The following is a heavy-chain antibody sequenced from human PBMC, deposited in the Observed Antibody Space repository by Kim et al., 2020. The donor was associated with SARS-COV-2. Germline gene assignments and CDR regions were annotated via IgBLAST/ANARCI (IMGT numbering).Heavy chain of an antibody. J-gene: IGHJ4*02. D-gene: IGHD3-22*01. CDR3: TRSMGRGSDYYAY. CDR1: GYTFTSYD. Sequence: ASVKVSCKASGYTFTSYDNNWVRQATGQGLEWMGWMNPNSGNTGYAQKFQGRVTMTRNTSITTAYMELSSLTSDDTAVYYCTRSMGRGSDYYAYWGLGTLVTVSS. CDR2: MNPNSGNT. V-gene: IGHV1-8*01.